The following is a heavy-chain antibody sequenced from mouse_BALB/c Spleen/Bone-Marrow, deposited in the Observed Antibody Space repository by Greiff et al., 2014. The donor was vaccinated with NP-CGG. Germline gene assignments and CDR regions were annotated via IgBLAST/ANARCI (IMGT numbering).Heavy chain of an antibody. CDR3: ARGLYGNSGY. J-gene: IGHJ2*01. D-gene: IGHD2-1*01. CDR1: GYTFTSYW. CDR2: IDPSGSYT. Sequence: QVQLKQSGAELVKPGASVKLSCKASGYTFTSYWMHWVKQRPGQGLEWIGEIDPSGSYTNYNQKFKGKATLTVDKSSSTAYMQLSSLTSEDSAVHYCARGLYGNSGYWGQGTTLTVSS. V-gene: IGHV1-69*02.